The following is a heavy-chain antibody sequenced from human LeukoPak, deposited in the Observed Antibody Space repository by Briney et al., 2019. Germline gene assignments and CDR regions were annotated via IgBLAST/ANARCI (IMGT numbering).Heavy chain of an antibody. CDR3: ARGGVAAAGLFDY. D-gene: IGHD6-13*01. CDR1: GFTVRSNY. Sequence: GGSLRLSCAASGFTVRSNYMSWVRQAPGKGLEWVSVIYSGGTTYYADSVKGRFTISRDISKNTLYLQMNSLRAEDTAVYYCARGGVAAAGLFDYWGQGTLVTVPS. CDR2: IYSGGTT. V-gene: IGHV3-66*01. J-gene: IGHJ4*02.